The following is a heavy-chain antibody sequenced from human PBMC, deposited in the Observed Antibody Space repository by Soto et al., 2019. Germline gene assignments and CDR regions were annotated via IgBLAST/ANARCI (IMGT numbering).Heavy chain of an antibody. V-gene: IGHV3-23*01. J-gene: IGHJ4*02. D-gene: IGHD3-16*01. CDR3: AKIPIMTTVSHYFDY. CDR2: INGDAGNT. CDR1: VFTFSNDA. Sequence: EVQLLESGGVLIQPGGSLRLSCAASVFTFSNDAMSWVRQAPGKGLEWVAHINGDAGNTYYADSVKGRFSVSRDNSESTLFRQMSSLRAEDTAVYYCAKIPIMTTVSHYFDYWGQGTLVTVSS.